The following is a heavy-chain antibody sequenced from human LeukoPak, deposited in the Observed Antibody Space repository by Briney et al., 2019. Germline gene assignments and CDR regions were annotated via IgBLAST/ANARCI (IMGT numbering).Heavy chain of an antibody. Sequence: ASVKVSCKASGYTFTGYYMHWVRQVPGQGLEWMGWINPNSGGTNYAQKFQGRVTMTRDTSISTAYMELSRLRSDDTAVYYCARDDVGDVLRFLEWLSPTYYFDYWGQGTLVTVSS. J-gene: IGHJ4*02. V-gene: IGHV1-2*02. CDR1: GYTFTGYY. D-gene: IGHD3-3*01. CDR2: INPNSGGT. CDR3: ARDDVGDVLRFLEWLSPTYYFDY.